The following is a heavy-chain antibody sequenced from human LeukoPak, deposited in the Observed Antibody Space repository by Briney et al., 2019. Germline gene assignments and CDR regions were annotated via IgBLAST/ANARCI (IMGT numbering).Heavy chain of an antibody. D-gene: IGHD3-22*01. CDR2: ISGSGGST. V-gene: IGHV3-23*01. Sequence: GGSLRLSCAASGFTFSSYAMSWVRQAPGKGLEWVSAISGSGGSTYYADSVKGRFTISRDNSKNTLYLQMNNLRAEDTAVYYCAKDEGSKYYYDSSGYLGLYFDYWGQGTLVTVSS. J-gene: IGHJ4*02. CDR1: GFTFSSYA. CDR3: AKDEGSKYYYDSSGYLGLYFDY.